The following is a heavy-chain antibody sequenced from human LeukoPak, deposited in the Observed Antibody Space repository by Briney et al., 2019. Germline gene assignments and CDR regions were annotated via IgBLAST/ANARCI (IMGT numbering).Heavy chain of an antibody. CDR1: GFTFSSYD. CDR2: IGTAGDT. CDR3: YRGSGSLDGMDV. V-gene: IGHV3-13*01. J-gene: IGHJ6*02. Sequence: PGGSLRLSCAASGFTFSSYDTHWVRQATGKGLEWVSAIGTAGDTYYPGSVKGRFTISRENAKNSLYLQMNSLRAGDTAVYYCYRGSGSLDGMDVWGQGTTVTVSS. D-gene: IGHD3-10*01.